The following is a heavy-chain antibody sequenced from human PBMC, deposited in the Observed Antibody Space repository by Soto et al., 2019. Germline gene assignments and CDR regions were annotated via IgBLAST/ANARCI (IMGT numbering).Heavy chain of an antibody. D-gene: IGHD3-22*01. CDR2: ISAYNGNT. CDR1: GYTFTSYG. V-gene: IGHV1-18*01. CDR3: ARNIYYDSSGYSDY. Sequence: ASVKVSCKASGYTFTSYGISWVRQAPGQGLEWMGWISAYNGNTNYAQKLQGRVTMTTDTSTSTAYMELRSLGSDDTAVYYCARNIYYDSSGYSDYWGQGTLVTVSS. J-gene: IGHJ4*02.